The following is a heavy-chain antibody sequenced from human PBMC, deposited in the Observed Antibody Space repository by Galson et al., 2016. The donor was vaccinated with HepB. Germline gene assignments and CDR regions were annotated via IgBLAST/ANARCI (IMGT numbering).Heavy chain of an antibody. CDR1: GFSFSYYP. J-gene: IGHJ4*02. V-gene: IGHV3-30-3*01. CDR2: VSNDGNFQ. D-gene: IGHD2-21*01. CDR3: ARGNGGEGSLDY. Sequence: SLRLSCAGSGFSFSYYPMHWVRQAPDKGLEWVAIVSNDGNFQFYADSVKGRFTISRANFNNTLFLQMNSLRDEDTAIYYCARGNGGEGSLDYWGQGTLVTVSS.